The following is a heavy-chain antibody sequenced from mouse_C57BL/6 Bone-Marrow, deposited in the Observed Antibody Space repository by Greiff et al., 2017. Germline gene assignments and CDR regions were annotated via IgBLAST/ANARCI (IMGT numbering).Heavy chain of an antibody. J-gene: IGHJ1*03. V-gene: IGHV5-4*01. Sequence: EVKLVESGGGLVKPGGSLKLSCAASGFTFSSYAMSWVRQTPEKRLEWVATISDGGSYTYYPDNVKSRFTISRDNAKNNLYLQMSHLKSEDTAMYYCARDFTTVVDWYFDVWGTGTTVTVSS. D-gene: IGHD1-1*01. CDR1: GFTFSSYA. CDR3: ARDFTTVVDWYFDV. CDR2: ISDGGSYT.